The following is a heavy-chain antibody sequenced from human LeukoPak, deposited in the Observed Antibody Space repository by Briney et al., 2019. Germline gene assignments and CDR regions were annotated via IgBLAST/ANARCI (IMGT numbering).Heavy chain of an antibody. V-gene: IGHV3-21*01. J-gene: IGHJ4*02. CDR3: ARGIDGYYDY. Sequence: GGSLRLSCAASGFTFSSYSMNWVRQAPGKGLEWVSSISSSSSYIYYADSVKGRFTISRDNAKNSLYLQMSSLRSEDTAVYYCARGIDGYYDYWGQGTLVTVSS. CDR2: ISSSSSYI. CDR1: GFTFSSYS. D-gene: IGHD2-21*01.